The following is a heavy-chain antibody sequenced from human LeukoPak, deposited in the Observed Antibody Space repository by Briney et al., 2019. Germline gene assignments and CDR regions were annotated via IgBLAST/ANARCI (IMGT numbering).Heavy chain of an antibody. CDR1: GYPFIGNY. V-gene: IGHV1-2*02. J-gene: IGHJ4*02. D-gene: IGHD3-22*01. Sequence: ASVKVSCKASGYPFIGNYIHWVRQAPGQGLEWMGWINPNSGGTQYSQKFQGRVTLTRDTSITTGCMELSGLTSDDTAVYYCARAVSVVIPTGIYDYWGQGTLVTVSS. CDR3: ARAVSVVIPTGIYDY. CDR2: INPNSGGT.